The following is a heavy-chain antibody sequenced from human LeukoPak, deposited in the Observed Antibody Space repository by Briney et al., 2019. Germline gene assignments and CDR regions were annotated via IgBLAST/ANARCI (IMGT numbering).Heavy chain of an antibody. V-gene: IGHV3-48*02. D-gene: IGHD4-17*01. CDR3: ARDAYGDYVGHQFPDAFDI. J-gene: IGHJ3*02. Sequence: GGSLRLSCAASGFTFSSYSMNWVRQAPGKGREGVSCINSSSTIYYADSVKGRFTISRDNAKNSLYLQMNSLRDEDTAVYYCARDAYGDYVGHQFPDAFDIWGQGTLVTVSS. CDR2: INSSSTI. CDR1: GFTFSSYS.